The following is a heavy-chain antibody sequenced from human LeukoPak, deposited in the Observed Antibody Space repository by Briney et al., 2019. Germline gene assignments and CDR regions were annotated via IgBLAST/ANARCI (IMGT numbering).Heavy chain of an antibody. D-gene: IGHD4-11*01. CDR2: INHSGST. CDR1: GGSFSGYY. CDR3: ARTRLQGNWFDP. V-gene: IGHV4-34*01. J-gene: IGHJ5*02. Sequence: PSETLSLTCAVYGGSFSGYYWSWIRQPPGKGLEWIGKINHSGSTNYNPSLKSRVTISVDTSKNQFSLKLSSVTAADTAVYYCARTRLQGNWFDPWGQGTLVTVSS.